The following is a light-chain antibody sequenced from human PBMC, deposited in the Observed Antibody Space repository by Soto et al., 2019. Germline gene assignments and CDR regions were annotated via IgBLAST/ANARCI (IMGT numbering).Light chain of an antibody. Sequence: DIQMTQSPSSLSASVGDRVTITCQASKDIKNYLNWYQQKPGKAPKLLIYGASILETGVPSRFSGSGSGTDFTFTICSLQPEDIGTYYCQHYDDLPWAFGQGTKVAIK. CDR3: QHYDDLPWA. V-gene: IGKV1-33*01. J-gene: IGKJ1*01. CDR1: KDIKNY. CDR2: GAS.